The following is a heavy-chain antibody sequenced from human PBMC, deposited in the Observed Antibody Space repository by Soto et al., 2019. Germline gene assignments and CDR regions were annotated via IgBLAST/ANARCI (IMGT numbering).Heavy chain of an antibody. Sequence: ASVNVSCKASGYTFTSYAMHWVRQAPGQRLEWMGWINAGNGNTKYSQKFQGRVTITRDTSASTAYMELRSLRSDDTAVYYCARSTIFRPYYFDYWGQGTLVTVSS. CDR2: INAGNGNT. J-gene: IGHJ4*02. CDR3: ARSTIFRPYYFDY. D-gene: IGHD3-9*01. V-gene: IGHV1-3*01. CDR1: GYTFTSYA.